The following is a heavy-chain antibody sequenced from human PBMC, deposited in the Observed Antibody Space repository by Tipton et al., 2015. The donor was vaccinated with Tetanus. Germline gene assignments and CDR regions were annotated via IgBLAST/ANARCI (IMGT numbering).Heavy chain of an antibody. J-gene: IGHJ4*02. V-gene: IGHV5-51*01. Sequence: QLVQSGGEVKKPGESLRISCKGSGYIFNNYWIGWVRQKPGKGLEWMGIIYPGDSDTRYSPSFQGQVTISADNSISTAFLQWSSLKASDTSMFYCARAHCTDGVCNFDFWGQGALVTVAS. D-gene: IGHD2-8*01. CDR1: GYIFNNYW. CDR2: IYPGDSDT. CDR3: ARAHCTDGVCNFDF.